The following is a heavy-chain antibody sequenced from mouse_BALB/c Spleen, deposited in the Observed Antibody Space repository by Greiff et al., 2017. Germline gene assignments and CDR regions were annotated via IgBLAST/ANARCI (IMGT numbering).Heavy chain of an antibody. CDR2: IWAGGST. V-gene: IGHV2-9*02. Sequence: VKLVESGPGLVAPSQSLSITCTVSGFSLTSYGVHWVRQPPGKGLEWLGVIWAGGSTNYNSALMSRLSISKDNSKSQVFLKMNSLQTDDTAMYYCARGDRYGFFAYWGQVTLVTVSA. CDR1: GFSLTSYG. J-gene: IGHJ3*01. CDR3: ARGDRYGFFAY. D-gene: IGHD2-14*01.